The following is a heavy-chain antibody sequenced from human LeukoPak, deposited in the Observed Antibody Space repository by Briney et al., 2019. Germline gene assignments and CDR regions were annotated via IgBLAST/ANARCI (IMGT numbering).Heavy chain of an antibody. CDR1: GFTFSSYS. D-gene: IGHD2-2*01. CDR3: ARDALYCTSTSCYDY. V-gene: IGHV3-48*04. CDR2: IGSSSSTI. J-gene: IGHJ4*02. Sequence: PGGSLRLSCAASGFTFSSYSMNWVRQAPGKGLEWVSYIGSSSSTIYYADSVKGRFTISRDNAKNSLYLQMNSLRAEDTAVYYCARDALYCTSTSCYDYWGQGTLVTASS.